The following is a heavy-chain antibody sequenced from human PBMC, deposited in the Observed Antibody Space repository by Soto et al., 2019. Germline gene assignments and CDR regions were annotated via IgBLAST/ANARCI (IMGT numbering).Heavy chain of an antibody. D-gene: IGHD2-2*01. CDR1: GYTFTSYY. CDR3: ARDGGCSSTSCSEYHYYFLDV. Sequence: ASVKVSCKASGYTFTSYYMHWVRQAPGQGLEWMGIINPSGGSTSCAQKFQGRVTMTRDTSTSTVYMELSSLRSEDTAVYYCARDGGCSSTSCSEYHYYFLDVWGKGTTVTVSS. CDR2: INPSGGST. J-gene: IGHJ6*03. V-gene: IGHV1-46*03.